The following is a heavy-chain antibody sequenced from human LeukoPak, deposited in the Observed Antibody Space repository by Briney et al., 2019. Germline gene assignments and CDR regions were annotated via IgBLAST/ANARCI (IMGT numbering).Heavy chain of an antibody. J-gene: IGHJ4*02. CDR2: IGSSGSPT. CDR1: GFAFSSYN. V-gene: IGHV3-48*02. D-gene: IGHD1-26*01. CDR3: ARDQWELLAIDY. Sequence: TGGSLRLSCAASGFAFSSYNMNWVRQAPGKGLEWISYIGSSGSPTHYADSVGGRFTISRDNAKNSLYLQMNSLRDEDTAAYFCARDQWELLAIDYWGQGTLVTVSS.